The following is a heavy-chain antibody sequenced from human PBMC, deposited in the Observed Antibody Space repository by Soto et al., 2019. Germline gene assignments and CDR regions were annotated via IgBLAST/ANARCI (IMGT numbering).Heavy chain of an antibody. J-gene: IGHJ3*02. CDR3: AKDITPLGPDAFDI. D-gene: IGHD7-27*01. Sequence: EVQLVESGGGLVQPGRSLRLSCAASGFTFDDYAMHWVRQAPGKGLEWVSGISWNSGSIGYADSVKGRFTISRDNAKNSLYLQMNSLRAEDTALYYCAKDITPLGPDAFDIWGQGTMVTVSS. CDR2: ISWNSGSI. V-gene: IGHV3-9*01. CDR1: GFTFDDYA.